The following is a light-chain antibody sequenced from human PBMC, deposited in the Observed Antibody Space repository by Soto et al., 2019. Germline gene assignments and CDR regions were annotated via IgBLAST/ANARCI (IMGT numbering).Light chain of an antibody. CDR3: QQYNGT. V-gene: IGKV1-5*03. CDR2: KAS. Sequence: DIQMTQSPSTLSASVGDRLTITCRASQSISDWLAWYQQKPGKAPKLLIYKASSLESGVPSRFSGSGSGTEFTLSISSLQPDDFATYYCQQYNGTFGQGTKVEIK. CDR1: QSISDW. J-gene: IGKJ1*01.